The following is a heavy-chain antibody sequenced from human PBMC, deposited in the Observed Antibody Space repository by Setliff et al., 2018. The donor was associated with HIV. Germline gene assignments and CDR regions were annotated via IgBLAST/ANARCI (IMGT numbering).Heavy chain of an antibody. CDR1: GYSFSSNW. V-gene: IGHV5-51*01. CDR2: IYPDDSDA. J-gene: IGHJ5*02. CDR3: ARPLGRSSSQGWFDP. Sequence: GESLKISCKGSGYSFSSNWIGWVRQMPGKGLEWMGFIYPDDSDARYSPSFQGQVTISADKSTSTAYLQWSSLKAADTAIYFCARPLGRSSSQGWFDPWGQGTLVTVSS. D-gene: IGHD6-6*01.